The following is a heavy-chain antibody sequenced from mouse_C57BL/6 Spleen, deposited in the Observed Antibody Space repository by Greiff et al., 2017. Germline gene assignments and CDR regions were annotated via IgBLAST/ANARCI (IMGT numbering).Heavy chain of an antibody. D-gene: IGHD4-1*01. V-gene: IGHV3-6*01. CDR2: ISYDGSN. CDR3: ARVTGREYYFDY. Sequence: ESGPGLVKPSQSLSLTCSVTGYSITSGYYWNWIRQFPGNKLEWMGYISYDGSNNYNPSLKNRISITRDTSKNQFFLKLNSVTTEDTATYYCARVTGREYYFDYWGQGTTLTVSS. CDR1: GYSITSGYY. J-gene: IGHJ2*01.